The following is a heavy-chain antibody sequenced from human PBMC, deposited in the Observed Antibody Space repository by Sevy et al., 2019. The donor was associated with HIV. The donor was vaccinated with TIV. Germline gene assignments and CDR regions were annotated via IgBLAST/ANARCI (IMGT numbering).Heavy chain of an antibody. V-gene: IGHV4-34*01. CDR1: GGSFSGYY. CDR2: INHSGST. J-gene: IGHJ5*02. Sequence: SETLSLTCAVYGGSFSGYYWSWIRQPPGKGLEWIGEINHSGSTNYNPSLKSRVTISVDTSKNQFSLKLSSVTAADTAVYYCARGQRSSSWYEWDSGNWFDPWGQGTLVTVSS. CDR3: ARGQRSSSWYEWDSGNWFDP. D-gene: IGHD6-13*01.